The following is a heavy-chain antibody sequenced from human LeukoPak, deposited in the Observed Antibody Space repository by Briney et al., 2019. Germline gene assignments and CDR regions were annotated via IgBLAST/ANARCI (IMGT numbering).Heavy chain of an antibody. Sequence: PERSLRLSCAASGFTFSNAWMSWVRQAPGKGLEWVGRIKSKTDGGTTDYAAPVKGRFTISRDDSKNTLYLQMNSLKTEDTAVYYCTTDVAVAGRDDYWGQGTLVTVSS. CDR3: TTDVAVAGRDDY. J-gene: IGHJ4*02. D-gene: IGHD6-19*01. V-gene: IGHV3-15*01. CDR2: IKSKTDGGTT. CDR1: GFTFSNAW.